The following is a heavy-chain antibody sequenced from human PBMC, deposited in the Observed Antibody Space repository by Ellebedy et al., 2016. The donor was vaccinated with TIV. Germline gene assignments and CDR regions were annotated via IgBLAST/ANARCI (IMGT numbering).Heavy chain of an antibody. Sequence: GESLKISCAASGFTFSGYYMSWFRQAPGKGPEWVSYISYSGDLMYYADSVKGRFTTSRDNAENSLYLQMNSLRAEDTAAYYCASTESDIWGQGTMVTVSP. CDR1: GFTFSGYY. CDR3: ASTESDI. D-gene: IGHD4-11*01. J-gene: IGHJ3*02. V-gene: IGHV3-11*04. CDR2: ISYSGDLM.